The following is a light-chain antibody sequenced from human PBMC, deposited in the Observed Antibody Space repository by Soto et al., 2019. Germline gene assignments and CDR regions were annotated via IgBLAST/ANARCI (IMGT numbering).Light chain of an antibody. CDR1: QSISSN. CDR3: QLYTFFRNT. Sequence: IKMYMSLSSLSATVGDRVTITYRASQSISSNLNWYQQKPGKAPKLLIYAASNLQSGVPSTFSGSGSGTEFTLTIISLQPDDSTTYYCQLYTFFRNTFGQG. V-gene: IGKV1-39*01. J-gene: IGKJ2*01. CDR2: AAS.